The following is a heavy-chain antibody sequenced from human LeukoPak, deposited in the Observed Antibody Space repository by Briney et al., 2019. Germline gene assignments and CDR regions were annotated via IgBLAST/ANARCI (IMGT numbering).Heavy chain of an antibody. J-gene: IGHJ4*02. D-gene: IGHD2-15*01. V-gene: IGHV3-30*03. CDR1: GFTFSSYW. Sequence: GGSLRLSCAVSGFTFSSYWMHWVRQAPGKGLEWVAVISYHGRDTYYADSVKGRFTISRDNSKNTLYLQLNSLGAGDTAVYYCAAQPCSVGRCYLDYWGQGTLVTVSS. CDR3: AAQPCSVGRCYLDY. CDR2: ISYHGRDT.